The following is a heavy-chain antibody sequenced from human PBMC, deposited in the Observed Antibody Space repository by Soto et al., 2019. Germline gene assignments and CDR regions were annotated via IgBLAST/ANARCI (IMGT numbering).Heavy chain of an antibody. CDR1: GYTFTSYY. Sequence: SVKVSCKASGYTFTSYYMHWVRQAPGQGLEWMGIINPSGGSTSYAQKFQGRVTMTRDTSTSTVYMELSSLRSEDTAVYCCARDYDFWSGSYGMDVWGQGTTVTVSS. V-gene: IGHV1-46*01. CDR2: INPSGGST. D-gene: IGHD3-3*01. J-gene: IGHJ6*02. CDR3: ARDYDFWSGSYGMDV.